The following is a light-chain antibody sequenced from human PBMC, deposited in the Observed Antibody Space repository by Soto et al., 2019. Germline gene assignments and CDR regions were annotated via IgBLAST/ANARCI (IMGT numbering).Light chain of an antibody. CDR1: QGISNY. Sequence: IQMTQSPSSLSAFVGDRVTITCRASQGISNYLAWYQQKPGRVPKLLIYDASSLESGVPQRFSGSGSGTEFTLTISSLQTDDFSTYYCQQYHSYWTFGQGTKVDIK. J-gene: IGKJ1*01. V-gene: IGKV1-13*02. CDR2: DAS. CDR3: QQYHSYWT.